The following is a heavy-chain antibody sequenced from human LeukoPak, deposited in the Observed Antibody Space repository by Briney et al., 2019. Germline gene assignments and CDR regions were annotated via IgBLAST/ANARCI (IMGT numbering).Heavy chain of an antibody. J-gene: IGHJ5*02. D-gene: IGHD2-15*01. V-gene: IGHV4-61*02. CDR2: IYTSGST. Sequence: PSETLSLTCTVSGGSISSGSYYWSWIRQPAGKGLEWIGRIYTSGSTNYNPSLTSRVTISVDTSKNQFSLKLSSVTAADTAVYYCARDLRYCSGGSCYSRWFDPWGQGTLVTVSS. CDR1: GGSISSGSYY. CDR3: ARDLRYCSGGSCYSRWFDP.